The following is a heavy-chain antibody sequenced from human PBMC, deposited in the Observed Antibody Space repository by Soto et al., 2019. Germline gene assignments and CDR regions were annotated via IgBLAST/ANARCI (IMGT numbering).Heavy chain of an antibody. CDR1: GLTFNNYA. Sequence: EVQVLESGGGLVQPGGFLRVSCAASGLTFNNYAMTWVRQAPGKGLEWVSLIAAGGGTSYADSVKGRFTISRDISKNTLYLHMNSLRAEDTAIYYCAKVFGGGPPYYFDYWGQGTLVTVSS. CDR3: AKVFGGGPPYYFDY. CDR2: IAAGGGT. V-gene: IGHV3-23*01. D-gene: IGHD3-10*02. J-gene: IGHJ4*02.